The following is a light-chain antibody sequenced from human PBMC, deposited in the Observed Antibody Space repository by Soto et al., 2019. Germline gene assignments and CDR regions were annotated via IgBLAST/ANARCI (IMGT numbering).Light chain of an antibody. CDR1: SSDVGTYNY. CDR2: DVS. J-gene: IGLJ1*01. Sequence: QSVLTQPASVSGSPGQSITISCTGSSSDVGTYNYVSWYQQHPGKAPQLIIFDVSNRPSGVSNRFSGSKSGNTSSMTIFGFQAEDEADYYCSEYKGSSTRVFASGTKVTVL. CDR3: SEYKGSSTRV. V-gene: IGLV2-14*03.